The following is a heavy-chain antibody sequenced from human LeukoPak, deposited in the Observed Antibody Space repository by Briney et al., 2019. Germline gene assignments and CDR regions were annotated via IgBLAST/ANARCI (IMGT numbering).Heavy chain of an antibody. CDR3: AEDTIDSYGYFRLDEGISY. V-gene: IGHV3-7*01. Sequence: PGGSLRLSCAASGFTFSSYWMSWVRQAPGKGLKWVANIKQDGSEKYHVDSVKGRFTISRDNAKNSLYLQMNSLRAEDTAVYYCAEDTIDSYGYFRLDEGISYWGQGTLVTVSS. CDR2: IKQDGSEK. D-gene: IGHD5-18*01. J-gene: IGHJ4*02. CDR1: GFTFSSYW.